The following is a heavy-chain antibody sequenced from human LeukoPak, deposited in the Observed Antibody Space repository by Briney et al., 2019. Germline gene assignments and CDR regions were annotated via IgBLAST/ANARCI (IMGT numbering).Heavy chain of an antibody. Sequence: SETLSLTCSVSGYSFTSGHYWGWIRQPPGKGLEWIGYIYYSGSTNYNPSLKSRVTISVDTSKNQFSLKLSSVTAADTAVYYCARSIAAAVTYYYGMDVWGQGTTVTVSS. CDR3: ARSIAAAVTYYYGMDV. CDR2: IYYSGST. J-gene: IGHJ6*02. V-gene: IGHV4-61*01. CDR1: GYSFTSGHY. D-gene: IGHD6-13*01.